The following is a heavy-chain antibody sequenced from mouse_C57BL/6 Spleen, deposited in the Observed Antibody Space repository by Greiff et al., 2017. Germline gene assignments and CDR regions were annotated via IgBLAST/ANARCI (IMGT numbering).Heavy chain of an antibody. V-gene: IGHV1-18*01. J-gene: IGHJ1*03. CDR1: GYTFTDYN. Sequence: EVQLQQSGPELVKPGASVKIPCKASGYTFTDYNMDWVKQSHGKSLEWIGDINPNNGGTIYNQKFKGKATLTVDKSSSTAYMELRSLTSEDTAVYYCARTRLITTAVGGYFDVWGTGTTVTVSS. D-gene: IGHD1-1*01. CDR3: ARTRLITTAVGGYFDV. CDR2: INPNNGGT.